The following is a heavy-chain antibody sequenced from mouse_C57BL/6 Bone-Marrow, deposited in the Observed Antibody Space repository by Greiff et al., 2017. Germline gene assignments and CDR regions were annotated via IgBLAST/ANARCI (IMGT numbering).Heavy chain of an antibody. CDR1: GYTFTDYY. CDR3: AREAAQATNY. J-gene: IGHJ2*01. CDR2: INPNNGGT. D-gene: IGHD3-2*02. V-gene: IGHV1-26*01. Sequence: EVQLQQSGPDLVKPGASVKISCKASGYTFTDYYMNWVKQSHGKSLEWFGDINPNNGGTSYNQKFKGKVTLTVDKSYSTAYMELRSLTSEDSAVYYCAREAAQATNYWGQGTTLTVSS.